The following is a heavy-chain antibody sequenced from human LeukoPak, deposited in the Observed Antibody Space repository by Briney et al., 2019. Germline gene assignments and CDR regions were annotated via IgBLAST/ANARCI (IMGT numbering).Heavy chain of an antibody. J-gene: IGHJ3*02. D-gene: IGHD6-19*01. CDR3: ARLSSGWYAFDI. Sequence: KPSETLSLTCAVYGGSFSGYYWSWVRQPPGKGLEWIGEINHSGSTNYNPSLKSRVTISVDTSKNQFSLKLSSVTAADTAVYYCARLSSGWYAFDIWGQGTMVTVSS. CDR1: GGSFSGYY. CDR2: INHSGST. V-gene: IGHV4-34*01.